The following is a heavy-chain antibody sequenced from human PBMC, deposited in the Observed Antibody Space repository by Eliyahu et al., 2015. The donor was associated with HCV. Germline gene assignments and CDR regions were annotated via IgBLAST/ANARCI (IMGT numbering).Heavy chain of an antibody. Sequence: EVQLLESGGGLVQPGGSLRLSCAASGFTXSSYAMSWVRQAPGKGLEWVSAISGSGGSTYYADSVKGRFTISRDNSKNTLYLQMNSLRAEDTAVYYCASLPGPYYDSSGYLSFDYWGQGTLVTVSS. CDR2: ISGSGGST. CDR3: ASLPGPYYDSSGYLSFDY. CDR1: GFTXSSYA. V-gene: IGHV3-23*01. D-gene: IGHD3-22*01. J-gene: IGHJ4*02.